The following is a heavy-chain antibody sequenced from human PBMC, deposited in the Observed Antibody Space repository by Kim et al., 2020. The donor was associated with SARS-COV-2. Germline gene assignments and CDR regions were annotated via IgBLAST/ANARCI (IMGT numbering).Heavy chain of an antibody. D-gene: IGHD2-2*01. CDR1: GFTLSSYW. CDR3: ARGDSSFDS. CDR2: IDTDGGSR. Sequence: GGSLRLSCSASGFTLSSYWMHWVRQVPGKGLLWVSRIDTDGGSRTYADSVEGRFTISRDNARNMLYLQMNSLRAEDTAIYYCARGDSSFDSWGQGTLVTVSS. J-gene: IGHJ4*02. V-gene: IGHV3-74*01.